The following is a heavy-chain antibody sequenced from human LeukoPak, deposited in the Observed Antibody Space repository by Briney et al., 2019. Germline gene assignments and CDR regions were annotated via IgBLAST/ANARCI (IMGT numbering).Heavy chain of an antibody. V-gene: IGHV4-34*01. CDR1: GGSFSGYY. J-gene: IGHJ5*02. CDR3: ARHHDFWSGYSSGWFDP. CDR2: IYYSGST. D-gene: IGHD3-3*01. Sequence: SETLSLTCAVYGGSFSGYYWSWIRQPPGKGLEWIGSIYYSGSTYYNPSLKSRVAISVDTSKNQFSLKLSSVTAADTAVYYCARHHDFWSGYSSGWFDPWGQGTLATVSS.